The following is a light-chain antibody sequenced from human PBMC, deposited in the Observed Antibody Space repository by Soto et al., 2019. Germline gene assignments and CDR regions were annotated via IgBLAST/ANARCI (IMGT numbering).Light chain of an antibody. J-gene: IGKJ1*01. CDR1: QSVSSY. CDR3: QQYHNLWT. V-gene: IGKV3-11*01. CDR2: DAS. Sequence: EIVLTQSPATLSLSPGERATLSCRASQSVSSYLAWYRQKPGQAPRLLIYDASNRATGIPARFSGSGSGTDFTLTISSLEPEDFALYYCQQYHNLWTFGQGTKVDI.